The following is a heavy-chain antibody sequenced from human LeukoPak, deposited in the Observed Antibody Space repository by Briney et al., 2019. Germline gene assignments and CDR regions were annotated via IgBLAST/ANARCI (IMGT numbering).Heavy chain of an antibody. D-gene: IGHD1-26*01. V-gene: IGHV3-21*01. CDR2: ISGSSTYI. Sequence: GGSLRLSCAASGSTFSTYSMNWVRQAPGKGLEWVSSISGSSTYIYYADSVKGRFTISRDNARNSLYLQMDSLRAEDTAVYYCARVYGSYQADYWGQGTLVTVSS. CDR3: ARVYGSYQADY. J-gene: IGHJ4*02. CDR1: GSTFSTYS.